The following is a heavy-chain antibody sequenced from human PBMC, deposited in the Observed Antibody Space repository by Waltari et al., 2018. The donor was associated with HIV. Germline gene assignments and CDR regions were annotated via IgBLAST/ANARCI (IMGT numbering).Heavy chain of an antibody. CDR3: ARARYPGIAAAGTY. CDR1: GYTFTSYD. Sequence: QVQLVQSGAEVKKPGASVKVSCKASGYTFTSYDINWARQATGQGLEWVGWMNPNSGNTGYAQKFQGRLIMTRNTSISTAYMELSSLRSEDTAVYYCARARYPGIAAAGTYWGQGTLVTVSS. J-gene: IGHJ4*02. CDR2: MNPNSGNT. D-gene: IGHD6-13*01. V-gene: IGHV1-8*01.